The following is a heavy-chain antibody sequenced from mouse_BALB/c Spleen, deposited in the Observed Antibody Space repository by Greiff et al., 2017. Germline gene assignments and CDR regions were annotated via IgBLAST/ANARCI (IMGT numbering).Heavy chain of an antibody. CDR2: IYPGSGST. CDR3: TREKLNGFAY. CDR1: GYTFTSYW. V-gene: IGHV1S22*01. Sequence: LQQPGSELVRPGASVKLSCKASGYTFTSYWMHWVKQRPGQGLEWIGNIYPGSGSTNYDEKFKSKATLTVDTSSSTAYMQLSSLTSEDSAVYYCTREKLNGFAYWGQGTLVTVSA. J-gene: IGHJ3*01.